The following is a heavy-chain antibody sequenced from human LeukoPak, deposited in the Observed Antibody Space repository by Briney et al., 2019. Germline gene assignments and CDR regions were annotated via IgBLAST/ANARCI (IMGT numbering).Heavy chain of an antibody. CDR2: ISSSSSTI. CDR1: GFTFSSYA. J-gene: IGHJ4*02. D-gene: IGHD2-8*01. Sequence: GRSLRLSCAASGFTFSSYAMHWVRQAPGKGLEWVSYISSSSSTIYYADSVKGRFTISRDNAKNSLYLQMNSLRAEDTAVYYCARVMKYYFDHWGQGTLVTVSS. CDR3: ARVMKYYFDH. V-gene: IGHV3-48*01.